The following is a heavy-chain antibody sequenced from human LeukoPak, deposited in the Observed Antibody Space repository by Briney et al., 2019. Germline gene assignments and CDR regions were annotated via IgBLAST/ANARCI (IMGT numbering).Heavy chain of an antibody. CDR2: IIPIFGTA. CDR3: ARDRWFGELNYYYYMDV. V-gene: IGHV1-69*01. CDR1: GGTFSSYA. D-gene: IGHD3-10*01. Sequence: SVTVSCKASGGTFSSYAISWVRQAPGQGLEWMGGIIPIFGTANYAQKFQGRVTITADESTSTAYMELSSLRSEDTAVYYCARDRWFGELNYYYYMDVWGKGTTVTISS. J-gene: IGHJ6*03.